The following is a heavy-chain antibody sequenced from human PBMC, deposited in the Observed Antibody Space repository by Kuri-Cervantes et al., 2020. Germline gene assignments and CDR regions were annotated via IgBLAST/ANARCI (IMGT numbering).Heavy chain of an antibody. Sequence: GGSLRLSCAASGFTFRSYAMHWVRQAPGKGLEWVAVISYDGSNKYFADSVKGRFTISRDNSKSTLYLQMNSLRAEDTAVYYCAKEEVGSGWPYYYYYYGMDVWGQGTTVTVSS. J-gene: IGHJ6*02. CDR1: GFTFRSYA. CDR3: AKEEVGSGWPYYYYYYGMDV. D-gene: IGHD6-19*01. V-gene: IGHV3-30-3*02. CDR2: ISYDGSNK.